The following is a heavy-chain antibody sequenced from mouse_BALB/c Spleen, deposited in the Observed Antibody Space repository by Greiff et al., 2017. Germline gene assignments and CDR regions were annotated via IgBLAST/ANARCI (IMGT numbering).Heavy chain of an antibody. D-gene: IGHD2-14*01. CDR3: TSRYEGYYYAMDY. J-gene: IGHJ4*01. Sequence: VKLQESGAELVRPGASVTLSCKASGYTFTDYEMHWVKQTPVHGLEWIGTIDPETGGTAYNQKFKGKATLTADKSSSTAYMELRSLTSEDSAVYYCTSRYEGYYYAMDYWGQGTSVTVSS. CDR1: GYTFTDYE. V-gene: IGHV1-15*01. CDR2: IDPETGGT.